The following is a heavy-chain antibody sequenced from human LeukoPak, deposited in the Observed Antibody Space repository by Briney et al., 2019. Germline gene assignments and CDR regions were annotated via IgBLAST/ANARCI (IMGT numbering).Heavy chain of an antibody. V-gene: IGHV4-61*02. J-gene: IGHJ5*02. D-gene: IGHD6-13*01. Sequence: SSETLSLTCTVSNGSISGDTYFWSWIRQPAGKGLEWIGRMSSSGISTYSPSLKSRVTISIDTSRNQFSMNLNSVTAAETAVYYCARVHGHEQQPLNWFDPWGQGTLVTVSS. CDR2: MSSSGIS. CDR3: ARVHGHEQQPLNWFDP. CDR1: NGSISGDTYF.